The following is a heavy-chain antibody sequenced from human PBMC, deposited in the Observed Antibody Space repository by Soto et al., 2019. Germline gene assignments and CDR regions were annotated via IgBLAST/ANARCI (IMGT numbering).Heavy chain of an antibody. Sequence: SQTLSLTRAISWDSVSSNIAAWDLISQSPSRGLEWLGRTYYRSKWYTDYAASVRSRITINPDKSENQFTLQLISMTPEDTAVYYCARNRGGPRDSWGQGTRVTVSS. CDR1: WDSVSSNIAA. CDR3: ARNRGGPRDS. D-gene: IGHD3-16*01. J-gene: IGHJ4*02. V-gene: IGHV6-1*01. CDR2: TYYRSKWYT.